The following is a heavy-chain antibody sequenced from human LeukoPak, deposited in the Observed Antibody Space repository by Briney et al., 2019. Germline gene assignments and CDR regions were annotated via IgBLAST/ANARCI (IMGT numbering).Heavy chain of an antibody. CDR3: AKAVAGTALENWFDP. CDR2: IKQDGSEK. Sequence: GGSLRLSCAASGFTFSSYWMSWVRQAPGKGLEWVADIKQDGSEKYYVDSVKGRFTISRDNSKNTLYLQMNSLRAEDTAVYYCAKAVAGTALENWFDPWGQGTLVTVSS. V-gene: IGHV3-7*03. D-gene: IGHD6-19*01. CDR1: GFTFSSYW. J-gene: IGHJ5*02.